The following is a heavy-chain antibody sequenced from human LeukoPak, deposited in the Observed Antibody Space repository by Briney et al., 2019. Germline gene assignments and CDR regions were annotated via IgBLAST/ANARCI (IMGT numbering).Heavy chain of an antibody. CDR3: ARGYSSGWYSH. CDR1: GGSISSYY. V-gene: IGHV4-59*01. J-gene: IGHJ4*02. D-gene: IGHD6-19*01. CDR2: IYYSGST. Sequence: SSETLSLTCTVSGGSISSYYWSWIRQPPGKGLEWIGYIYYSGSTNYNPSLKSRVTISVDTSKNQFSLKLSSVTAADTAVYYCARGYSSGWYSHWGQGTLVTVSS.